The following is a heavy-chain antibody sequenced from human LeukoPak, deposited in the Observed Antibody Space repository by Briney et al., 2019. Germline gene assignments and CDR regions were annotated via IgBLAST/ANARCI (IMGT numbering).Heavy chain of an antibody. CDR1: GDSFTSVTDY. CDR3: ARDDSSGWYVLDY. J-gene: IGHJ4*02. D-gene: IGHD6-19*01. CDR2: GDYSGGT. Sequence: SETLSLTCTVSGDSFTSVTDYWAWIRQPPGKGLEWIATGDYSGGTYYNPSLESRVAISADMSKNQISLQLTSVTGADTAVYYCARDDSSGWYVLDYWGQGTLVTVSS. V-gene: IGHV4-39*07.